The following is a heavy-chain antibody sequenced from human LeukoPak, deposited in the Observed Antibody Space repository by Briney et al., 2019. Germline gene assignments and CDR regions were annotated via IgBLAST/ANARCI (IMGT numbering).Heavy chain of an antibody. CDR1: GYMFTDFY. Sequence: ASVKVSCKASGYMFTDFYIHWVRRAPGQGLEWMGWMNPDNGDTNYAQKFQGGVTMTRDTSITTAYMELSSLRSDDTAVYYCATPLKGVGGRDYWGQGTLVTVSS. D-gene: IGHD1-26*01. CDR3: ATPLKGVGGRDY. CDR2: MNPDNGDT. V-gene: IGHV1-2*02. J-gene: IGHJ4*02.